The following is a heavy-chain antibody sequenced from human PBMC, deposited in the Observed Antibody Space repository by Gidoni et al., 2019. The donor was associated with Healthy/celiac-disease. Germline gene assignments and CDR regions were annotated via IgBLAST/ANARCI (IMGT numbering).Heavy chain of an antibody. J-gene: IGHJ4*02. CDR1: GFPVSGTY. V-gene: IGHV3-53*01. CDR3: ATDKDYRFDY. CDR2: IYSGGST. D-gene: IGHD3-10*01. Sequence: EVQLVESGGGLTQPGGSLRLSCAASGFPVSGTYMTWVRQAPGKGLEWVSVIYSGGSTYYADSVKGRFTISRDKSKNTVYLQMNSRRAEDTAMYYCATDKDYRFDYWGQGTLVTVSS.